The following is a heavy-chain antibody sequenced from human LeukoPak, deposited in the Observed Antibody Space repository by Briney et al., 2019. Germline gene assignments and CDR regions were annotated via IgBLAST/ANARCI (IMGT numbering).Heavy chain of an antibody. V-gene: IGHV3-74*01. CDR3: VRDGDDYNFDY. CDR2: VKGDGSFT. CDR1: GFSFSNYW. D-gene: IGHD5-24*01. J-gene: IGHJ4*02. Sequence: GGSLRLSCAASGFSFSNYWMHWVRQAPGKGLVWVSRVKGDGSFTDYAGSVEGRFTISRANAKNTLYLQMYSLRVEVTAVYYCVRDGDDYNFDYWGQGSLVTVSS.